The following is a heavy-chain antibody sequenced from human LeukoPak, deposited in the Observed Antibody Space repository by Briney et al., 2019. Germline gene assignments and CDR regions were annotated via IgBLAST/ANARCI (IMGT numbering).Heavy chain of an antibody. V-gene: IGHV3-23*01. CDR1: GFTFSSYA. CDR3: AKDRGGWYGGLDYFDY. D-gene: IGHD6-19*01. CDR2: ISGSGGST. Sequence: GGSLRLSCAASGFTFSSYAMSWVRQAPGMGLEWVSAISGSGGSTYYADSVKGRFTISRDNSKNTLYLQMNSLRAEDTAVYYCAKDRGGWYGGLDYFDYWGQGTLVTVSS. J-gene: IGHJ4*02.